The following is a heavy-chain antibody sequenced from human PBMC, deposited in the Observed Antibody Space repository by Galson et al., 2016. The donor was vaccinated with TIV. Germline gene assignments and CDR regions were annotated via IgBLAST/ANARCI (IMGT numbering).Heavy chain of an antibody. CDR2: ITWNGEDV. V-gene: IGHV3-43D*03. CDR1: GFTFDDYA. CDR3: AKDRWGYTNNDRRLDF. Sequence: SLRLSCAASGFTFDDYAMHWVRQAPGKGLEWVSLITWNGEDVFYADSVKGRFTISRDNKNNFTYLDMSSLRAEDTALYFCAKDRWGYTNNDRRLDFWGQGTLVSVSS. J-gene: IGHJ4*02. D-gene: IGHD5-18*01.